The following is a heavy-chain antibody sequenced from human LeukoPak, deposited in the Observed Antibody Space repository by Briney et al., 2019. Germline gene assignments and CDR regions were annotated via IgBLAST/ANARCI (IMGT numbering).Heavy chain of an antibody. J-gene: IGHJ4*02. CDR2: ISSSSSYI. CDR1: GFTFSSYS. Sequence: GGSLRLSCAASGFTFSSYSMNWVRQAPGKGLEWVSSISSSSSYIYYADSVKGRFTISRDNAKNSLYLQMNSLRAEDTAVYYCASSSEMATITRGIVGAGEFDYWGQGTLVTVSS. D-gene: IGHD5-24*01. CDR3: ASSSEMATITRGIVGAGEFDY. V-gene: IGHV3-21*01.